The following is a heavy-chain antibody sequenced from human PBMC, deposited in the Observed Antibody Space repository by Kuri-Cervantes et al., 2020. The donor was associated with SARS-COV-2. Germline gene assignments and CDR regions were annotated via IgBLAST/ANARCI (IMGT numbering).Heavy chain of an antibody. D-gene: IGHD2-2*01. CDR1: GFTFSSYA. CDR3: ARGGGRYCSSTSCMDY. J-gene: IGHJ4*02. CDR2: INHSGST. V-gene: IGHV4-34*01. Sequence: GSLRLSCAASGFTFSSYAMSWIRQPPGKGLEWIGEINHSGSTNYNPSLKSRVTISVDTSKNQFSLKLSSVTAADTAVYYCARGGGRYCSSTSCMDYWGQGTLVTVSS.